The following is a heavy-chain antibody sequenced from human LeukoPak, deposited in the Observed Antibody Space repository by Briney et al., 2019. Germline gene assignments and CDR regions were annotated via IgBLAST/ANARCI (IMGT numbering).Heavy chain of an antibody. CDR1: GGSFSGYY. D-gene: IGHD3-22*01. CDR2: INHSGST. CDR3: ARSQYITMIVARLYQFDD. Sequence: PSETLSLTCAVYGGSFSGYYWSWIRQPPGKGLEWIGEINHSGSTNYNPSLKSRVTISVDTSKNQFSLKLSSVTAADTAVYYCARSQYITMIVARLYQFDDWGQGTLVTVSS. J-gene: IGHJ4*02. V-gene: IGHV4-34*01.